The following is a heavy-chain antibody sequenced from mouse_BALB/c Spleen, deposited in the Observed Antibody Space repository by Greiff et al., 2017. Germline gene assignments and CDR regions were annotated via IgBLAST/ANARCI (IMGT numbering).Heavy chain of an antibody. CDR2: ILPGSGST. CDR1: GYTFSSYW. CDR3: ARDGITTVVDY. Sequence: QVQLQQSGAELMKPGASVKISCKATGYTFSSYWIEWVKQRPGHGLEWIGEILPGSGSTNYNEKFKGKATFTADTSSNTAYMQLSSLTSEDSAVYYCARDGITTVVDYWGQGTTLTVSS. V-gene: IGHV1-9*01. J-gene: IGHJ2*01. D-gene: IGHD1-1*01.